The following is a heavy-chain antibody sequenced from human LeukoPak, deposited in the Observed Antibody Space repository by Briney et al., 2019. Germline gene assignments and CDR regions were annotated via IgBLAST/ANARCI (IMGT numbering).Heavy chain of an antibody. CDR2: ISGSGGST. V-gene: IGHV3-23*01. Sequence: LPGGSLRLSCAASGFTFSSYAMSWVRQAPGKGLEWVSAISGSGGSTYYADSVKGRFTISRDNSKNTLYLQMNSLRAEDTAVYYCAKEIWVVPAATYYFDYWGQGTLVTVSS. D-gene: IGHD2-2*01. J-gene: IGHJ4*02. CDR1: GFTFSSYA. CDR3: AKEIWVVPAATYYFDY.